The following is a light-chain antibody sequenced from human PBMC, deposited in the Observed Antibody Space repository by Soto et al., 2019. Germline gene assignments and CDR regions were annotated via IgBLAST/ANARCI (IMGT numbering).Light chain of an antibody. V-gene: IGLV2-14*01. J-gene: IGLJ1*01. Sequence: QSALIQPASVYGSPGQSITISCTGTSSDVGGYNYVSWYQQHPGKAPKLMIYEVSNRPSGVSNRFSGSKSGNTASLTISGLQAEDEADYYCSSYTSSSTLVFGTGTKLTVL. CDR1: SSDVGGYNY. CDR3: SSYTSSSTLV. CDR2: EVS.